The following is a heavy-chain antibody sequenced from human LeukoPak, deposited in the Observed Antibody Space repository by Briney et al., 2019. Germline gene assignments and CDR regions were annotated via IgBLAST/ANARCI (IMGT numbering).Heavy chain of an antibody. CDR2: ISAYNGNT. Sequence: GESLKISCKGSGYSFTSYWIGWVRQAPGQGLEWMGWISAYNGNTNYAQKLQGRVTMTTDTSTSTAYMELRSLRSDDTAVYYCARTITGAVWAFDIWGQRTMVTVSS. CDR1: GYSFTSYW. J-gene: IGHJ3*02. D-gene: IGHD3-16*01. CDR3: ARTITGAVWAFDI. V-gene: IGHV1-18*04.